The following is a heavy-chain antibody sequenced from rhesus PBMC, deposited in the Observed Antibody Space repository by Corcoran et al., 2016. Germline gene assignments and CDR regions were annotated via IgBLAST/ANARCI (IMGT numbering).Heavy chain of an antibody. J-gene: IGHJ4*01. CDR1: GFTFSNSW. CDR3: TTAGWGDYYDLYYFDY. V-gene: IGHV3-30*01. CDR2: IKSKADGGTA. Sequence: EVQLVESGGGLVQPGGSLRLSCAASGFTFSNSWMSWVRQAPGKGLEWVARIKSKADGGTADYAASVKGRFTISRDDSKNTLYLQMNSLKTEDTAVYYCTTAGWGDYYDLYYFDYWGQGVLVTVSS. D-gene: IGHD3-34*01.